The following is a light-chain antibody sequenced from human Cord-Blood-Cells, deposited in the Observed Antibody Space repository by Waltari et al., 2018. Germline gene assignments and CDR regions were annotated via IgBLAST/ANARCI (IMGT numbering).Light chain of an antibody. V-gene: IGKV1-39*01. Sequence: DIQMTQSPSSLSASVGDRVTITCRASQSISSYLNWYQQKPGKAPKLLIYAASSLQGGVPSRFSGSGSGTDFTLTIISLQPEDFATYYGQQSYSTPLLTFGRGTKVEIK. J-gene: IGKJ4*01. CDR3: QQSYSTPLLT. CDR2: AAS. CDR1: QSISSY.